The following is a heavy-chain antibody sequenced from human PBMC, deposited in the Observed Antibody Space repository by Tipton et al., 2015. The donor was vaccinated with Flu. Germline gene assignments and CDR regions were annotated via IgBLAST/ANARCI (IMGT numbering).Heavy chain of an antibody. D-gene: IGHD2-21*02. Sequence: TLSLTCSVSGGSVGSPYCWGWVRRPPGKGLEWIGYIDYTGSTNYNSSLRSRVTMSMEMSSNQISLELRSVTAADTAVYFCARGSAVPKVNWFDPWGQGTLVTVSS. CDR3: ARGSAVPKVNWFDP. V-gene: IGHV4-61*01. CDR2: IDYTGST. CDR1: GGSVGSPYC. J-gene: IGHJ5*02.